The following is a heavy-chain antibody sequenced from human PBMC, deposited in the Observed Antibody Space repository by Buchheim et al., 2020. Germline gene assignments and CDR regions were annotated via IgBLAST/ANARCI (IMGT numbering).Heavy chain of an antibody. CDR2: INPNSGVT. Sequence: QVQLVQSGAEVKKPGASVKVSCKASGYTFTGYYMHWVRQAPGQGLEWMGWINPNSGVTNYAQKFQGWVTMTRDTSISTAYMELSRLRSDDTAVYYCATDRYDIVVVVAATPYSDYWGQDTL. CDR1: GYTFTGYY. CDR3: ATDRYDIVVVVAATPYSDY. D-gene: IGHD2-15*01. J-gene: IGHJ4*02. V-gene: IGHV1-2*04.